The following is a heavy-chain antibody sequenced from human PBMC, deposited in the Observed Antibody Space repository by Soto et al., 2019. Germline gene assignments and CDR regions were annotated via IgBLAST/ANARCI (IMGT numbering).Heavy chain of an antibody. CDR2: IRKKTNSYTT. Sequence: PGGSLRLSCAASGLTFSYRYMDRVRQAPGKGLEWVGRIRKKTNSYTTEYAASVKGRFIISRDDSTNSLYLQMSSLKTEDTAVYYCTTVTTVDYYFDYWGQGTLVTVSS. J-gene: IGHJ4*02. D-gene: IGHD4-17*01. V-gene: IGHV3-72*01. CDR3: TTVTTVDYYFDY. CDR1: GLTFSYRY.